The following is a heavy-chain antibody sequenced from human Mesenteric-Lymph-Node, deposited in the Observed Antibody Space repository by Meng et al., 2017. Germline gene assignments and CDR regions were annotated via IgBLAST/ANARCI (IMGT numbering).Heavy chain of an antibody. Sequence: GESLKISCAASGFTFSSYAMHWVRQAPGKGLEWVTIISHDGSQKYYVDSVKGRFTISRDNSKNTLYLQMNSLRREDTAVYYCARANSSSWHYFDSWGQGTMVTVSS. V-gene: IGHV3-30*04. CDR1: GFTFSSYA. J-gene: IGHJ3*02. CDR3: ARANSSSWHYFDS. D-gene: IGHD6-13*01. CDR2: ISHDGSQK.